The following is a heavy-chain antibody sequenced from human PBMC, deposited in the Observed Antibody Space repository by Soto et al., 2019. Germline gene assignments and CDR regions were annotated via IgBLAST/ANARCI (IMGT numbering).Heavy chain of an antibody. CDR3: ARARTAPYYYDSSGYSH. V-gene: IGHV1-69*13. CDR2: IIPIFGTA. Sequence: SVKVSCKASGGTFSSYAISWVRQAPGQGLEWMGGIIPIFGTANYAQKFQGRVTITADESTSTAYMELSSLRSEDTAVYYCARARTAPYYYDSSGYSHWGQGTLVTVSS. J-gene: IGHJ4*02. D-gene: IGHD3-22*01. CDR1: GGTFSSYA.